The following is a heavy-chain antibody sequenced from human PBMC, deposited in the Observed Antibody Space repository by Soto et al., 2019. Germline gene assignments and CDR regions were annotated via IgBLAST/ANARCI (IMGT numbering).Heavy chain of an antibody. CDR3: ARVPSSSGRAHFDY. CDR1: GFTFSSYA. V-gene: IGHV3-30-3*01. J-gene: IGHJ4*02. D-gene: IGHD2-15*01. Sequence: QVQLVESGGGVVQPGRSLRLSCAASGFTFSSYAMHWVRQAPGKGLEWVAVISYDGSNKYYADSVKGRFTISRDNSKNTLYLKMNTLRGEDPAAYSCARVPSSSGRAHFDYWGQGTLVTVSS. CDR2: ISYDGSNK.